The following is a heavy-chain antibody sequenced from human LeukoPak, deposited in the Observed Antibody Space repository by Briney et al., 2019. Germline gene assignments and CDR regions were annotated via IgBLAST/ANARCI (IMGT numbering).Heavy chain of an antibody. CDR1: GGSISSYY. J-gene: IGHJ4*02. CDR2: IYYSGST. CDR3: ARATLPGDFDY. Sequence: SETLSLTCTVSGGSISSYYWSWIRQPPGKGLEWIGYIYYSGSTNYNPSLKSRVTISVDTSKNQFSLKLSSVTAADTAVYCCARATLPGDFDYWGQGTLVTVSS. V-gene: IGHV4-59*01.